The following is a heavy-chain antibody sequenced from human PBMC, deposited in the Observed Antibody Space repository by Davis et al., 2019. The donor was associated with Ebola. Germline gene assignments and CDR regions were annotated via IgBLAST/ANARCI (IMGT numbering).Heavy chain of an antibody. CDR1: GFTFSSYS. V-gene: IGHV3-21*01. Sequence: GGSLRLSCAASGFTFSSYSMNWVRQALGKGLEWVSSISSSSSYIYYADSVKGRFTISRDNAKNSLYLQMSSLRAEDTAVYYCARGGSIAALYYYYGMDVWGQGTTVTVSS. CDR3: ARGGSIAALYYYYGMDV. D-gene: IGHD6-6*01. J-gene: IGHJ6*02. CDR2: ISSSSSYI.